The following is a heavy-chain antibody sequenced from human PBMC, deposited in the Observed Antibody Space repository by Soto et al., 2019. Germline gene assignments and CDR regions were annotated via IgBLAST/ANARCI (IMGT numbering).Heavy chain of an antibody. D-gene: IGHD3-22*01. CDR1: DGSLSPNY. CDR2: IYYAGTP. J-gene: IGHJ4*02. CDR3: ARLGAYYQALDS. V-gene: IGHV4-59*08. Sequence: QVQLQESGPGLVKPSETLSLRCTVSDGSLSPNYWTWIRQAPGQGLEWIGYIYYAGTPTYNPSLKSTVTISIDTSTNEVSLKLASVTAADTAVYYCARLGAYYQALDSWGQGTLVTVSS.